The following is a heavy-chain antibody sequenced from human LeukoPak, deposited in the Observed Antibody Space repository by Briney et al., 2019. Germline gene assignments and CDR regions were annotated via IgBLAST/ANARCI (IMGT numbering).Heavy chain of an antibody. V-gene: IGHV1-69*05. D-gene: IGHD3-22*01. CDR3: ARSKYYYDSRRFDFDY. CDR1: GGTFSSYA. Sequence: GSSVKVSCKASGGTFSSYAISWVRQAPGQGLEWMGGIIPIFGTANYAQKFQGRVTITTDESTSTAYMELSSLRSEDTAVYYCARSKYYYDSRRFDFDYWGQGTLVTVSS. J-gene: IGHJ4*02. CDR2: IIPIFGTA.